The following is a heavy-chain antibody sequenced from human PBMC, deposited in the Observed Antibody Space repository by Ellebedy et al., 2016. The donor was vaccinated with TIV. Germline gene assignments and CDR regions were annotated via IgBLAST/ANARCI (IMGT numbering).Heavy chain of an antibody. J-gene: IGHJ6*02. CDR3: ARDRGGRYYYYGMDV. CDR1: GGSISSYY. Sequence: GSLRLSXTVSGGSISSYYWSWIRQPPGKGLEWIGYIYYSGRTNYNPSLKSRVTISVDTSKNQFSLKLSSVTAADTAVYYCARDRGGRYYYYGMDVWGQGTTVTVSS. CDR2: IYYSGRT. D-gene: IGHD2-15*01. V-gene: IGHV4-59*01.